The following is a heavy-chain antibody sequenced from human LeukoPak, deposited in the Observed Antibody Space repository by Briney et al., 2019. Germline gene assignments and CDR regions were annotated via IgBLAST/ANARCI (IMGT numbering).Heavy chain of an antibody. CDR3: AKGLLITILGSLDY. D-gene: IGHD3-3*01. J-gene: IGHJ4*02. CDR2: ISGSGGST. CDR1: GFTFSSYA. V-gene: IGHV3-23*01. Sequence: GGSLRLSCAASGFTFSSYAMSWVRQAPGKGLEWVSAISGSGGSTYYADSVKGRFTISRDNSKNTLYLQMNSLRAEDTAVYYCAKGLLITILGSLDYWGQGTLVTVSS.